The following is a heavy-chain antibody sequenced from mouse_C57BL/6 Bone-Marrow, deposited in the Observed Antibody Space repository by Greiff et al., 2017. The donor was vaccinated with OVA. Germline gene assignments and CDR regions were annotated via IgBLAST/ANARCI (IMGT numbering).Heavy chain of an antibody. CDR2: IYPGSGNT. Sequence: VQLQQSGPELVKPGASVKISCKASGYTFTDYYINWVKQRPGQVLEWIGWIYPGSGNTKYNEKFKGKATLTVDTSSSTAYMQLSSLTSEDSAVYFCARGDWDYFDYWGQGTTLTVSS. V-gene: IGHV1-84*01. CDR3: ARGDWDYFDY. CDR1: GYTFTDYY. J-gene: IGHJ2*01. D-gene: IGHD4-1*01.